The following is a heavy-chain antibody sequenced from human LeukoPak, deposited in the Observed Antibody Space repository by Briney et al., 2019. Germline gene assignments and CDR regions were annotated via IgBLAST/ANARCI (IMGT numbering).Heavy chain of an antibody. V-gene: IGHV4-30-2*01. CDR2: IYHSGST. Sequence: SETLSLTCAVSGGSISSGGYSWSWIRQPPGKGLEWIGYIYHSGSTYYNPSLKSRVTISVDRSKNQFSLNLSSVTAADTAVYYCARDSGTFDCWGQGTLVTVSS. CDR1: GGSISSGGYS. J-gene: IGHJ4*02. D-gene: IGHD3-10*01. CDR3: ARDSGTFDC.